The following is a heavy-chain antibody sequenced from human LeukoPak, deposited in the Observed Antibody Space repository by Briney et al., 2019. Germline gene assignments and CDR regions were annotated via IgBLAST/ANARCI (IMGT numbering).Heavy chain of an antibody. CDR1: GFTFSSYA. J-gene: IGHJ6*03. Sequence: PGGSLRLSCAASGFTFSSYAMSWVRQAPGKGLEWVSSFTSGSRSTYYADSVKGRFTISRDNAKKSLYLQMNSLRAEDTAIYYCARAVTDYYYYVDVWGKGTTVTVTS. CDR3: ARAVTDYYYYVDV. CDR2: FTSGSRST. V-gene: IGHV3-21*01.